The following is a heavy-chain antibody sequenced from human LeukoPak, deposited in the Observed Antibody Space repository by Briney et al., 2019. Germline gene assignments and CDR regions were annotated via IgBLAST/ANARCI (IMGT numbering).Heavy chain of an antibody. CDR3: ASSSGWYPRDN. D-gene: IGHD6-19*01. J-gene: IGHJ4*02. Sequence: ASVTVSSKASEHIFTNYYMRWVRQAPGQGREWMGIINPSAGNTTYAQKFEGRVTMTRDMSTSTVYMDLSSLRSEDTAMYYCASSSGWYPRDNWGQGTLVTVSS. CDR2: INPSAGNT. V-gene: IGHV1-46*03. CDR1: EHIFTNYY.